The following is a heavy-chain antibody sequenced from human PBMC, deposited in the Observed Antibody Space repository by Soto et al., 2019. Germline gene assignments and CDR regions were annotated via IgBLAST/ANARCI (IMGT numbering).Heavy chain of an antibody. CDR3: ARGGTAIDY. J-gene: IGHJ4*02. V-gene: IGHV1-18*01. Sequence: QVQLVQSGAEVKKPGASVKVSCKTSGYTFTNFGLSWVRQAPGQGLEWMGWISAYNGNTNDAQNFQGRVTMTTDTSTSTAYMELRSLKSADTAVYYSARGGTAIDYWGQGTVVTVSS. D-gene: IGHD2-21*02. CDR2: ISAYNGNT. CDR1: GYTFTNFG.